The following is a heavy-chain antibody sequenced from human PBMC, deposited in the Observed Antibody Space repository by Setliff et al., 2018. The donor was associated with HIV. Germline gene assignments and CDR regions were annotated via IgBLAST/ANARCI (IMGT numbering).Heavy chain of an antibody. CDR2: IDPHTGGP. Sequence: ASVKVSCKTSGTNLLPYYMHWVRQAPGQGLQWMGWIDPHTGGPQYSQKFLGRVTMTRDTSISTVYMELTSLRSDDTAIYYCARDANYGSSGYDREYFDYWGQGTLVTVSS. J-gene: IGHJ4*02. V-gene: IGHV1-2*02. CDR1: GTNLLPYY. CDR3: ARDANYGSSGYDREYFDY. D-gene: IGHD5-12*01.